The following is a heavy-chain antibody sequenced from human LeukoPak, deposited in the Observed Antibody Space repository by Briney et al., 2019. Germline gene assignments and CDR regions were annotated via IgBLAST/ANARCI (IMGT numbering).Heavy chain of an antibody. J-gene: IGHJ4*02. CDR2: IYYSGST. CDR3: ARQAGTLLDYFDY. V-gene: IGHV4-39*01. D-gene: IGHD6-19*01. Sequence: SETLSLTCTVSGGSISSSSYYWGWIRQPPGKGLEWIGSIYYSGSTYCNPSLKSRVTISVDTSKNQFSLKLSSVTAADTAVYYCARQAGTLLDYFDYWGQGTLVTVSS. CDR1: GGSISSSSYY.